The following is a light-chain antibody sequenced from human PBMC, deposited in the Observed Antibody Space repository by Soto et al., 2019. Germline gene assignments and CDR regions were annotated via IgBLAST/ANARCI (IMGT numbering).Light chain of an antibody. CDR1: SSDFGAYNY. Sequence: QSVLTQPVSVSGSPGQSITMSCTGTSSDFGAYNYVYWYRQHPGKAPKLIIYDVSNRPSGVSNRFSGSKSGNTASLIISGLQAEDEADYYCTSYTSSSGYVFGTGTKVTVL. CDR3: TSYTSSSGYV. J-gene: IGLJ1*01. V-gene: IGLV2-14*01. CDR2: DVS.